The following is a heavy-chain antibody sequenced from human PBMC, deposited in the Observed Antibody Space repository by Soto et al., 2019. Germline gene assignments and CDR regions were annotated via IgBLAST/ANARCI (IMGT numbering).Heavy chain of an antibody. CDR3: TTGWDLRD. CDR2: IKSKSDGETI. CDR1: GLTFSNAW. J-gene: IGHJ3*01. D-gene: IGHD1-26*01. Sequence: EVQLVESGGGLVKPGGSLRLSCAASGLTFSNAWMSWVRQAPGKGLEWVGRIKSKSDGETIDYAAAVKGRFTISRDDSKNTLYLQVNSLKIEDTAVYYCTTGWDLRDWGQGTMVTVSS. V-gene: IGHV3-15*01.